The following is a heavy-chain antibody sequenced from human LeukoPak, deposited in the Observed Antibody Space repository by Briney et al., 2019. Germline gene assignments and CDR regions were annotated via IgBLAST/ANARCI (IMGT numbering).Heavy chain of an antibody. CDR1: GGPINNYF. V-gene: IGHV4-4*07. CDR3: AREQTTGFDQ. J-gene: IGHJ4*02. CDR2: IYSSGST. D-gene: IGHD4-17*01. Sequence: SETLFLTCTVSGGPINNYFWSWIRQPAGKGLEWMGRIYSSGSTSYNPSLKNRLTISLDKTKNQVSLKLTSVTAADTAMYVCAREQTTGFDQWGQGTLVTVSS.